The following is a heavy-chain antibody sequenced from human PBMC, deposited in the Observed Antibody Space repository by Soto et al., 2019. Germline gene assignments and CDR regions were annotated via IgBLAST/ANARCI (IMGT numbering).Heavy chain of an antibody. CDR1: GGSISSYY. V-gene: IGHV4-59*01. CDR3: AREGCSSTSCFRGAFDI. D-gene: IGHD2-2*01. CDR2: IYYSGST. J-gene: IGHJ3*02. Sequence: QVQLQESGPGLVKPSETLSLTCTVSGGSISSYYWSWIRQPPGKGLEWIGYIYYSGSTNYNPSLKRRVTISVDTSKNQFSLKLSSVTAADTAVYYCAREGCSSTSCFRGAFDIWGQGTMVTVSS.